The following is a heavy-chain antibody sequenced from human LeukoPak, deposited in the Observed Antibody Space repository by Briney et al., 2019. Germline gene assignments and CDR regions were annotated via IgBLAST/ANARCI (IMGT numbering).Heavy chain of an antibody. J-gene: IGHJ4*02. V-gene: IGHV1-18*01. D-gene: IGHD3-22*01. CDR1: GYTFTSYG. CDR2: ISAYNGNT. Sequence: VASVKVSCKASGYTFTSYGISWVRQAPGQGLEWMGWISAYNGNTNYAQKLQGRVTMTTDTSTSTAYMELRSLRSDDTAVYYCARERGQDYYDSSGYPDYWGQGTLVTVSS. CDR3: ARERGQDYYDSSGYPDY.